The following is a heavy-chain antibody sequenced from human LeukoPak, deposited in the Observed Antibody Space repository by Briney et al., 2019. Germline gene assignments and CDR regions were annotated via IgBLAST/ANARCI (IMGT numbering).Heavy chain of an antibody. V-gene: IGHV1-8*01. CDR1: GYTFTCHD. CDR2: MSPNSGDT. J-gene: IGHJ4*02. CDR3: VRTPPNWGFDY. Sequence: ASVKVSCNASGYTFTCHDINWVRQAPGQGLEWMGWMSPNSGDTGYAQKFRGRVTMTSDSSISTAYMELSSLRSEDTAIYYCVRTPPNWGFDYWGQGTLVTVSS. D-gene: IGHD7-27*01.